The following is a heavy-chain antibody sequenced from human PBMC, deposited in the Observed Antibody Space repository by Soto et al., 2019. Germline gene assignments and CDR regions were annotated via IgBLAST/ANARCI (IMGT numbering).Heavy chain of an antibody. V-gene: IGHV3-23*01. CDR3: AKDPFMTYYYDSSGYSDY. J-gene: IGHJ4*02. Sequence: LRLSCAASGFTFSSYAMSWVRQAPGKGLEWVSAISGSGGSTYYADSVKGRFTISRDNSKNTLYLQMNSLGAEDTAVYYCAKDPFMTYYYDSSGYSDYWGQGTLVTVSS. CDR2: ISGSGGST. CDR1: GFTFSSYA. D-gene: IGHD3-22*01.